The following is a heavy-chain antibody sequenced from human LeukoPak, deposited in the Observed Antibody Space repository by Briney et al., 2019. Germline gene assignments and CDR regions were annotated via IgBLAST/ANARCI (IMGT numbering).Heavy chain of an antibody. J-gene: IGHJ6*02. CDR1: GYTFTSYG. CDR2: ISAYNGNT. CDR3: ARLYYDFWSGYYNLGYYGMDV. D-gene: IGHD3-3*01. Sequence: GASVKVSYKASGYTFTSYGISWVRQAPGQGLEWMGWISAYNGNTNYAQKLQGRVTMTTDTSTSTAYMELRSLRSDDTAVYYCARLYYDFWSGYYNLGYYGMDVWGQGTTVTVSS. V-gene: IGHV1-18*01.